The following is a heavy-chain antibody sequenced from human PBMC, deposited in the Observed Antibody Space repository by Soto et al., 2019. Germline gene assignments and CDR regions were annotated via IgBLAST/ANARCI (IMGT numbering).Heavy chain of an antibody. J-gene: IGHJ5*02. CDR2: ISYDGSNK. CDR3: ARGNYVGWFDP. Sequence: QVQLVESGGGVVQPGRSLRLSCAASGFTFSSYAMHWVRQAPGKGLEWVAVISYDGSNKYYAAYVKGRFTISRDNSKNTLYLQINSLRDEDTAVYYCARGNYVGWFDPWGQGTLVTVSS. V-gene: IGHV3-30-3*01. D-gene: IGHD1-7*01. CDR1: GFTFSSYA.